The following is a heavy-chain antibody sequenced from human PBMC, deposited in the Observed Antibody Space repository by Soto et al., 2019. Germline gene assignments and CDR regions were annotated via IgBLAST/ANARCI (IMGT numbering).Heavy chain of an antibody. V-gene: IGHV3-21*01. Sequence: EVQLVESGGGLVKPGGSLRLSCAASGFTFSIYSMKWVRQAPGKGLEWVSSISSRSGHIYYADSLKGRFTISRDNAKNSLFLQMNSLRAEDTAVYYCARLKLNRYSGNYYMDAMDVWGQGTTVTVSS. D-gene: IGHD1-26*01. CDR1: GFTFSIYS. CDR3: ARLKLNRYSGNYYMDAMDV. CDR2: ISSRSGHI. J-gene: IGHJ6*02.